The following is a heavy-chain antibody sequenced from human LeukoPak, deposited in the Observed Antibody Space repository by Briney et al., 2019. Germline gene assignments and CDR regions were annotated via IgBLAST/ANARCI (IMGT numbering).Heavy chain of an antibody. CDR3: ARVEGP. V-gene: IGHV3-7*03. J-gene: IGHJ4*02. Sequence: GGSLRLSCAASGFNFGAYTINWVRQAPGKGLEWVANIKQDGSQKYYVDSVKGRFTISRDNAKNSLYLQMNSLRAEDTAVYYCARVEGPWGQGTLVTVSS. CDR2: IKQDGSQK. CDR1: GFNFGAYT.